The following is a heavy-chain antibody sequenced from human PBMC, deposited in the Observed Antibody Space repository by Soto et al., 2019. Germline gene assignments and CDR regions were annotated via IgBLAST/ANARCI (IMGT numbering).Heavy chain of an antibody. J-gene: IGHJ3*02. D-gene: IGHD2-15*01. Sequence: KGLEWVAVISYDGSNKYYADSVRGRFTISRDNSKNTLYLQMNSLRAEDTAVYYCAKDIVPLKGLDAFDIWGQGTMVTVSS. V-gene: IGHV3-30*18. CDR2: ISYDGSNK. CDR3: AKDIVPLKGLDAFDI.